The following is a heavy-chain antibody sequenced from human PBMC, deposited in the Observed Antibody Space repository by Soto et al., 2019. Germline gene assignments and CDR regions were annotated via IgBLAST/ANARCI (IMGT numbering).Heavy chain of an antibody. D-gene: IGHD3-3*01. CDR3: ATSTIFGVVIHMDV. Sequence: ASVKVSCKASGYTFTSYGISWVRQAPGQGLEWMGWISAYNGNTNYAQKLQGRVTMTTDTSTSTAYMELRSLRSDDMAVYYCATSTIFGVVIHMDVWGQGTTVTVSS. CDR1: GYTFTSYG. CDR2: ISAYNGNT. J-gene: IGHJ6*02. V-gene: IGHV1-18*03.